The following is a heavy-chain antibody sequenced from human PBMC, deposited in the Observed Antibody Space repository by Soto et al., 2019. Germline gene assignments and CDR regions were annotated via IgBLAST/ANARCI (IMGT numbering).Heavy chain of an antibody. CDR2: INPNSGDT. CDR3: ARGGVVKVYEMGGPDY. D-gene: IGHD2-8*01. CDR1: GYTFTGYY. J-gene: IGHJ4*03. Sequence: ASVKVSCTASGYTFTGYYVHWGRQAPGQGLEWMGWINPNSGDTYLAQKFLGRLTVTRDKSTSTVYMELNGLTSEDTAMYYCARGGVVKVYEMGGPDYWGQGTTVTVSS. V-gene: IGHV1-2*02.